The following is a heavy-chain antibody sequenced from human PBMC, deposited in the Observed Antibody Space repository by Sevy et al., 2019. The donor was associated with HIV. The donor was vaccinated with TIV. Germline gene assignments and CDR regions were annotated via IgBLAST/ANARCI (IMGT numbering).Heavy chain of an antibody. CDR2: INHSGST. V-gene: IGHV4-34*01. CDR1: GGSFSGYY. Sequence: SETLSLTCAVYGGSFSGYYWSWIRQPPGKGLEWIGEINHSGSTNYNPSLKSRVTISVDTSKNQFSLKLSSVTAADTAVYYCARRKRVWYFDLWGRGTLVTVSS. CDR3: ARRKRVWYFDL. J-gene: IGHJ2*01.